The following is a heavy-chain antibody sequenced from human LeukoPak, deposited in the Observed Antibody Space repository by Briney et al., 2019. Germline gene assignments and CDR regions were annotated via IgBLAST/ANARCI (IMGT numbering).Heavy chain of an antibody. CDR3: AREPAKTYYYDSSGYYYGY. V-gene: IGHV1-69*05. CDR2: IIPIFGTA. CDR1: GGTFSSYA. D-gene: IGHD3-22*01. Sequence: GASVKVSCKASGGTFSSYAISWVRQAPGQGLEWMVGIIPIFGTANYAQKFQGRVTITTDESTSTAYMELSSLRSEDTAVYYCAREPAKTYYYDSSGYYYGYWGQGTLVTVSS. J-gene: IGHJ4*02.